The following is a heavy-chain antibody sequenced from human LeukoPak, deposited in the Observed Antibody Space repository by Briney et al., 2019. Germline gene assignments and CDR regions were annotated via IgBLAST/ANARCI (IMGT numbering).Heavy chain of an antibody. V-gene: IGHV4-39*07. J-gene: IGHJ5*02. CDR3: ARARIRYDLPRHGFDP. CDR1: GGSISSYY. CDR2: IYYSGST. D-gene: IGHD1-20*01. Sequence: PSETLSLTCTVSGGSISSYYWTWIRQPPGKGLEWIGSIYYSGSTYYNPSLKSRVTISVDTSKNQFSLKLSSVTAADTAVYYCARARIRYDLPRHGFDPWGQGTLVTVSS.